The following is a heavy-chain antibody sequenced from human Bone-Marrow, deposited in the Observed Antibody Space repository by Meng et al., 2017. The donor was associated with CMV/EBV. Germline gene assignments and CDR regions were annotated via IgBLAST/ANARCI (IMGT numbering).Heavy chain of an antibody. CDR2: ISTYYGDT. D-gene: IGHD2-21*01. V-gene: IGHV1-18*01. J-gene: IGHJ6*02. CDR3: ARDHIRLVSDVAYGLDV. Sequence: ASVLVPCKASGFTFTDYGISWVRQPPGQGLEWMGRISTYYGDTNYAQRLQGRVTMTTDTSTRNAYRELRNLRSDDSAVYYFARDHIRLVSDVAYGLDVRGQGTTVTVSS. CDR1: GFTFTDYG.